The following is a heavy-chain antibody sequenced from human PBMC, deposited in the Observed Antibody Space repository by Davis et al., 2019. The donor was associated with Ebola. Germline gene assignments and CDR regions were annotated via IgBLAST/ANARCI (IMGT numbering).Heavy chain of an antibody. Sequence: GESLKISCSASGFTFSSYGMHWVRQAPGKGLEWVAVIWYDGSNKYYADSVKGRFTISRDNSKNTLYLQMNSLRAEDTAVYYCARDRPHNDFWSGFMDVWGQGTTVTVSS. J-gene: IGHJ6*02. V-gene: IGHV3-33*08. CDR2: IWYDGSNK. CDR3: ARDRPHNDFWSGFMDV. CDR1: GFTFSSYG. D-gene: IGHD3-3*01.